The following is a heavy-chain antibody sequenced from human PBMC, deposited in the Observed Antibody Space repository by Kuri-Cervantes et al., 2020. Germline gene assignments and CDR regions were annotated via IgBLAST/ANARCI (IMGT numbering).Heavy chain of an antibody. V-gene: IGHV3-7*02. D-gene: IGHD5-18*01. CDR2: IKQDGSEK. J-gene: IGHJ4*02. CDR1: GFTFSNYW. CDR3: AHLTRGYSYCIPFDY. Sequence: GGSLRPSCAASGFTFSNYWMSWVRQAPGKGLEWVANIKQDGSEKYYVDSVKCRFTISRDNAKNSLFLQMNSLRAEDTAVYYCAHLTRGYSYCIPFDYWGQGTLVTVSS.